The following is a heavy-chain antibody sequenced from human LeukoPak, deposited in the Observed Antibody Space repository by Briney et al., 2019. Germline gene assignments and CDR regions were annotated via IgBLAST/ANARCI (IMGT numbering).Heavy chain of an antibody. J-gene: IGHJ5*02. Sequence: ASVKVTCKASGYTFTSYYMQWVRQAPGQGLEWMGVINPDGGSTSYAQKFQGRVTVTRDTSTSTVYMELSSLRSEDTAVYYCARERSNTQAMAMGASWLDPWGQGTLVTVSS. V-gene: IGHV1-46*01. D-gene: IGHD5-18*01. CDR2: INPDGGST. CDR1: GYTFTSYY. CDR3: ARERSNTQAMAMGASWLDP.